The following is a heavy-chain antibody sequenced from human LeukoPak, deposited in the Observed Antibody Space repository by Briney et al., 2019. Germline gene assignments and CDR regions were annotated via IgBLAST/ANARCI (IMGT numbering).Heavy chain of an antibody. CDR3: ARGQRRRAAAAPGRVWFDP. J-gene: IGHJ5*02. CDR2: VNHSGST. CDR1: GGSFSGYY. Sequence: PSETLSLTCAVYGGSFSGYYWSWLRQPPGKGLEWIGEVNHSGSTNYNPSLKSRVTISVDTSKNQFSLKLSSVTAADTAVYYCARGQRRRAAAAPGRVWFDPWGQGTLVTVSS. V-gene: IGHV4-34*01. D-gene: IGHD6-13*01.